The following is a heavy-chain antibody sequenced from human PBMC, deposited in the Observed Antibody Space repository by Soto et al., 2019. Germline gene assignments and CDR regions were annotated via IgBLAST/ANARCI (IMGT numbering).Heavy chain of an antibody. CDR2: IFHSGNT. CDR1: GGSMRNFY. D-gene: IGHD2-2*01. CDR3: ARAHAPTLPFDY. V-gene: IGHV4-59*01. Sequence: PSETLSLTCSVSGGSMRNFYWSWIRQPPGQGLEWIGFIFHSGNTKYNPSLKSRVTISVDTSKNQFSLSLTSLTAADTAVYFCARAHAPTLPFDYWGQGTLVTSPQ. J-gene: IGHJ4*02.